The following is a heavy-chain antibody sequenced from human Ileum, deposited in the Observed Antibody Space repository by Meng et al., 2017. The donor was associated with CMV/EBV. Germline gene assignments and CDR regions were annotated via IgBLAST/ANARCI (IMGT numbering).Heavy chain of an antibody. V-gene: IGHV3-23*01. D-gene: IGHD2-2*01. CDR2: ISGSGDDT. CDR3: AKGRDQSLMTYFDH. J-gene: IGHJ4*02. Sequence: GESLKISCVASGFTFSTYAMCWVRQTPGKGLEWVSGISGSGDDTFYADSVGGRFTISRDNSKNTLYLQMNSLRGEDTALYYCAKGRDQSLMTYFDHWGQGTPVTVSS. CDR1: GFTFSTYA.